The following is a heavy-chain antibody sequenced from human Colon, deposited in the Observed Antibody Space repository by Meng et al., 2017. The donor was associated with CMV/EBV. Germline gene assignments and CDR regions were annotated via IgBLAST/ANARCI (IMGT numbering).Heavy chain of an antibody. V-gene: IGHV4-59*08. CDR1: GAFIRGFY. CDR3: VRDPAGMVMPAARGYFDS. CDR2: VYNNVST. J-gene: IGHJ4*02. D-gene: IGHD2-2*01. Sequence: SETLSLTCTVSGAFIRGFYWNWIRQAPGKGLEWIGYVYNNVSTNYNPSLKSRVTISADTSKNQFSLRLTAVTAADTAVYYCVRDPAGMVMPAARGYFDSWGQGRLVTVSS.